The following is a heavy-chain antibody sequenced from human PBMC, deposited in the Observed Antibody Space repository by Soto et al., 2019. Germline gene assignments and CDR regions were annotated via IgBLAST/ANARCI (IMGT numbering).Heavy chain of an antibody. V-gene: IGHV1-69*01. D-gene: IGHD3-10*01. CDR1: GGTFSSHA. Sequence: QVQLVQSGTEVKKPGSSVKVSCKASGGTFSSHAISWVRQAPGQGLEWMGGIIPIFGTTNYAQRLQGRVSITADESTSIAYMELSSLRSEDTAVYYCAGSYKYGSGTFDAFDVWGQGTMVTVSS. CDR3: AGSYKYGSGTFDAFDV. CDR2: IIPIFGTT. J-gene: IGHJ3*01.